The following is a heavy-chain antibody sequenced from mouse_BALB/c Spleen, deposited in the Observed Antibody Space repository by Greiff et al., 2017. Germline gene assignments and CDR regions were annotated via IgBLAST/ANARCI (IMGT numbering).Heavy chain of an antibody. V-gene: IGHV1S81*02. Sequence: QVQLKQPGAELVKPGASVKLSCKASGYTFTSYWMHWVKQRPGQGLEWIGEINPSNGRTNYNEKFKSKATLTVDKSSSTAYMQLSSLTSEDSAVYYCARADYFDYWGQGTTLTVSS. CDR1: GYTFTSYW. J-gene: IGHJ2*01. CDR3: ARADYFDY. CDR2: INPSNGRT.